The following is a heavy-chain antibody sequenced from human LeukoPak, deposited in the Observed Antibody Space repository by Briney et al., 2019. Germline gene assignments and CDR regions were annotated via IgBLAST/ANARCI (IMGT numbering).Heavy chain of an antibody. D-gene: IGHD2-8*01. CDR3: TREPPFIVLMVYAMSHGAFDI. CDR1: GFTFGDYA. J-gene: IGHJ3*02. V-gene: IGHV3-49*04. Sequence: GGSLRLSCTASGFTFGDYAMSWVRQAPGKGLEWVGFIRSKAYGGTTEYAASVKGRFTISRDDSKSIAYLQMNSLKTEDTAVYYCTREPPFIVLMVYAMSHGAFDIWGQGTMVTVSS. CDR2: IRSKAYGGTT.